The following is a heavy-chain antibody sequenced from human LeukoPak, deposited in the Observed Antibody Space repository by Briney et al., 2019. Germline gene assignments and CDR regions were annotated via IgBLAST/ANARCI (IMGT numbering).Heavy chain of an antibody. D-gene: IGHD3-3*01. CDR3: ARALSDDFWSGYQDH. J-gene: IGHJ4*02. V-gene: IGHV1-18*01. CDR1: GCRCISYG. CDR2: ISAYNGNT. Sequence: ASVKVSCKASGCRCISYGFSWVRPAPGQGLEWMGWISAYNGNTNYAQKFQGRVTMTTDTSTSTVYMEERSLRSDDTAVYYCARALSDDFWSGYQDHWGQGTLVTVSS.